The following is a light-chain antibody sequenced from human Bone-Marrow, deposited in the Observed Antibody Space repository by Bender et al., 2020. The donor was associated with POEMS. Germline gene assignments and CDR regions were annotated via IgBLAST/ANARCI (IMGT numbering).Light chain of an antibody. CDR1: SSNVGKNSV. Sequence: QSVLPQPPSLSAAPGQRVTISCSGTSSNVGKNSVSWYQQLPGTGPKLLIYGNDYRPSGVPDRFSASKSVTSASLAITGLQAEDEADYYCQSYDSSLTTSLFGGGTKLTVL. V-gene: IGLV1-40*01. J-gene: IGLJ2*01. CDR3: QSYDSSLTTSL. CDR2: GND.